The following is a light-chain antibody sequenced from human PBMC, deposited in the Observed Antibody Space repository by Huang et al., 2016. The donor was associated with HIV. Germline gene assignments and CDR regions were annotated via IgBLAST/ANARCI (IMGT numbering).Light chain of an antibody. Sequence: ERVMTQSPATLSVSLGETATLSCRASQYVSSNLAWYQQKPGQAPRLLIYGASTRITDIPARFSGSGSGIEFTITISTLQSEDFAVYYCQQYNNWPRTFGQGTKLEIK. CDR3: QQYNNWPRT. J-gene: IGKJ2*01. CDR1: QYVSSN. V-gene: IGKV3-15*01. CDR2: GAS.